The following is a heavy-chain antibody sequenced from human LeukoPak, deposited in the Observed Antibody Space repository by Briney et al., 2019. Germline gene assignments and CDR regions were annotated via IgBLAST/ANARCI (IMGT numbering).Heavy chain of an antibody. J-gene: IGHJ4*02. CDR3: AKVGYSYGHS. CDR1: GFTFSSYG. D-gene: IGHD5-18*01. V-gene: IGHV3-30*02. CDR2: IRYDGSNK. Sequence: GGSLRLSCAASGFTFSSYGMHWVRQAPGKGLEWVAFIRYDGSNKYYADSAKDRFTISRDNSKNTLYLQMNSLRAEDTAVYYCAKVGYSYGHSWGQGTLVTVSS.